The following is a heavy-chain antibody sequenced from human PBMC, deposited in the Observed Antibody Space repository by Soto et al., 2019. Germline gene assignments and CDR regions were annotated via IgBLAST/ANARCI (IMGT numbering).Heavy chain of an antibody. V-gene: IGHV3-7*01. CDR3: ARRYSSSWYYFDP. Sequence: PGGSLRLSCAASGFTFSTYWMSWVRQAPGKGLEWVANIKQDGSEKYYVDSVKGRFTISRDNAKNSLYLQMNSLRAEDTAVYYCARRYSSSWYYFDPWGQGTLVTVSS. CDR1: GFTFSTYW. CDR2: IKQDGSEK. D-gene: IGHD6-13*01. J-gene: IGHJ4*02.